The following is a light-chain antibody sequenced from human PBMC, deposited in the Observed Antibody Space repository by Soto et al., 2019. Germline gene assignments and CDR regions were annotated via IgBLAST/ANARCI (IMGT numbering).Light chain of an antibody. Sequence: QSVLTQPASVSGSPGQSITISCTGTSSDVGGYNYVSWYQQHPGKAPKLRIYDVSDRPSGVSNRFSGSKSGNTASLTISGLQAEDEADYYCSSYTTGSTVVFGGGTKLTVL. CDR1: SSDVGGYNY. J-gene: IGLJ2*01. V-gene: IGLV2-14*03. CDR3: SSYTTGSTVV. CDR2: DVS.